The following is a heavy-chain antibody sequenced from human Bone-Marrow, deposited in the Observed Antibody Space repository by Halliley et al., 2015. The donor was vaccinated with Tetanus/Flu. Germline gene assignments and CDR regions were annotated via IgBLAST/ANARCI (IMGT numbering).Heavy chain of an antibody. J-gene: IGHJ4*02. CDR3: ARAGSGGWLDS. D-gene: IGHD2-15*01. CDR1: GGSITSDY. Sequence: TLSLTCTVSGGSITSDYWSWIRKPPGKGLEWIGYIYYSGSTDYNSSLKSRVTISFDRSKNQFSLKVRSVTAADTAVYYCARAGSGGWLDSWGQGTLVTVSS. CDR2: IYYSGST. V-gene: IGHV4-59*01.